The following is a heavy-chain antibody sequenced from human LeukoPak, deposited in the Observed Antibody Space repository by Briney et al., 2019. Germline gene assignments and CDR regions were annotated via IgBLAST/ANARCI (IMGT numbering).Heavy chain of an antibody. CDR3: ATYYYDGTGYYYRGFHI. V-gene: IGHV4-59*01. CDR1: GVSISSYY. Sequence: SETLSLTCTVSGVSISSYYWNWIRQSPGKGQEWIGYIYYSGSTNYNPSLKSRVPMSVDTSKSQFSLELSSVTAADTAVYYCATYYYDGTGYYYRGFHIWGQGTMVSVSS. D-gene: IGHD3-22*01. CDR2: IYYSGST. J-gene: IGHJ3*02.